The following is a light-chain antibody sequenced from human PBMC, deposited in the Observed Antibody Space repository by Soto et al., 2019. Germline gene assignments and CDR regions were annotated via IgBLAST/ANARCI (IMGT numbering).Light chain of an antibody. Sequence: DIQMTQSPSSLSASVGDRVTITCRASQNIGVYLNWYQKKPGKAPKLLIHAASSLHSGVPSTFSGSGSGTDFTLTISSLQCEDFATYCCQQSYATPFTFGQGTKVDIK. V-gene: IGKV1-39*01. J-gene: IGKJ2*01. CDR2: AAS. CDR3: QQSYATPFT. CDR1: QNIGVY.